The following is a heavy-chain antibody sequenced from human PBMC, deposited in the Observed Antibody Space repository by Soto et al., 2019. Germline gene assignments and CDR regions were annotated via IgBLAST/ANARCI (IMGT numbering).Heavy chain of an antibody. Sequence: QVQLQQWGAGLLKPSETLSLTCAVYGGSFSGYYWSWIRQPPGKGLGWIGEINHSGSTNYNPSLKSRVTISVDTSKNQFSLKLSSVTAADTAVYYCARVGSSSWPKRDYWGQGTLVTVSS. CDR1: GGSFSGYY. CDR2: INHSGST. CDR3: ARVGSSSWPKRDY. J-gene: IGHJ4*02. D-gene: IGHD6-13*01. V-gene: IGHV4-34*01.